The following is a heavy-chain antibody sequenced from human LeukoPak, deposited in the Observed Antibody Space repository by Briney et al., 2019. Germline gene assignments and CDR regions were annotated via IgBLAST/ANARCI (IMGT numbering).Heavy chain of an antibody. V-gene: IGHV3-74*01. CDR1: GFTFSSYW. J-gene: IGHJ4*02. CDR3: ARGGYTIFGVEDFDY. CDR2: LNSDGSST. Sequence: GGSLRLSCAASGFTFSSYWMHWVRQAPGKGLVWVSRLNSDGSSTSYADSVKGRFTISRDNAKNTLYLQMNSLRAQDKAVCYCARGGYTIFGVEDFDYWGQGPLVTVSS. D-gene: IGHD3-3*01.